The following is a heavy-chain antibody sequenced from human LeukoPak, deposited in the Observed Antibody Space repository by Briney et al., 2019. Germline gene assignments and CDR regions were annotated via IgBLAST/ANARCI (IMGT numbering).Heavy chain of an antibody. CDR1: GGSISSGGYS. J-gene: IGHJ3*02. CDR2: IYHSGST. V-gene: IGHV4-30-2*01. D-gene: IGHD4-17*01. Sequence: KSSETLSLTCAVSGGSISSGGYSWSWIRQPPGKGLEWIGYIYHSGSTYYNPSLKSRVTISVDRSKNQFSLKLSSVTAADTAVYYCARAGGPDYAVGAFDIWGQGTMVTVSS. CDR3: ARAGGPDYAVGAFDI.